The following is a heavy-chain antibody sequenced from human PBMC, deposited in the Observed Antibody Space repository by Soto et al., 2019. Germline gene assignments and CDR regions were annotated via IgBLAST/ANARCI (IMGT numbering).Heavy chain of an antibody. CDR2: ISGSGGST. V-gene: IGHV3-23*01. Sequence: PGGSLRLSCAASGFTFSSYAMSWVRQAPGKGLEWVSAISGSGGSTYYADSVKGRFTISRDNSKNTLYLQMNSLRAEDTAVYYCAKRKYYDILTGFHPADAFDIWGQGTMVTVSS. CDR1: GFTFSSYA. J-gene: IGHJ3*02. D-gene: IGHD3-9*01. CDR3: AKRKYYDILTGFHPADAFDI.